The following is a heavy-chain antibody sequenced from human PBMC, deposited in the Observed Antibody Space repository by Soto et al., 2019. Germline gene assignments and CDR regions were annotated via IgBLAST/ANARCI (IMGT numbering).Heavy chain of an antibody. J-gene: IGHJ6*02. V-gene: IGHV3-30*18. D-gene: IGHD3-10*01. CDR3: AQVDGSGRFLYYYYGMDV. CDR1: GFTFSSYG. Sequence: PGGSLRLSCAASGFTFSSYGMHWVRQAPGKGLEWVAVISYDGSNKYYADSVKGRFTISRDNSKNTLYLQMKSLRAEDTAVYYCAQVDGSGRFLYYYYGMDVWGQGTTVTVSS. CDR2: ISYDGSNK.